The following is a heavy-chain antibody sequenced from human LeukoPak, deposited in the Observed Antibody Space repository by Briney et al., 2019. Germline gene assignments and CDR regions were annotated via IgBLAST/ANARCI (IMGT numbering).Heavy chain of an antibody. CDR3: ARGMATIDAFDI. D-gene: IGHD5-24*01. CDR2: INHSGST. J-gene: IGHJ3*02. Sequence: KPSETLSHTCAVYGGSFSGYYWSWIRQPPGKGLEWIGEINHSGSTNYNPSLKSRVTISVDTSKNQFSLKLSSVTAADTAVYYCARGMATIDAFDIWGQGTMVTVSS. V-gene: IGHV4-34*01. CDR1: GGSFSGYY.